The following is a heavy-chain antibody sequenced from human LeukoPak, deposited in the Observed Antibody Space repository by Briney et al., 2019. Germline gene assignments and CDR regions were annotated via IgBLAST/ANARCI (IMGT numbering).Heavy chain of an antibody. Sequence: ASVKVSCKASGYTFTSYYMHWVRQAPGQVLEWMGIINPSGGSTSYAQKFQGRVTMTRDTSTSTVYMELSSLRSEDTAVYYCARDPRKNYYDSSGYDYWGQGTLVTVSS. V-gene: IGHV1-46*01. J-gene: IGHJ4*02. CDR3: ARDPRKNYYDSSGYDY. CDR2: INPSGGST. CDR1: GYTFTSYY. D-gene: IGHD3-22*01.